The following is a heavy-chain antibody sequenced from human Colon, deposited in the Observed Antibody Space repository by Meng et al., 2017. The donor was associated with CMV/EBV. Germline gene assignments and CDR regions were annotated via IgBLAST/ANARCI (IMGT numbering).Heavy chain of an antibody. CDR2: IKWDGSEK. CDR3: AAGEGWYFDL. CDR1: GFTFSLYW. V-gene: IGHV3-7*02. J-gene: IGHJ2*01. Sequence: LLEVGGGLVQPGGSPRLSCTASGFTFSLYWMHWVRQAPGRGLEWVASIKWDGSEKYYVISMKGRFTISRDNAKNSLYLQMNSLRPEDTAVYYCAAGEGWYFDLWGRGTLVTVSS.